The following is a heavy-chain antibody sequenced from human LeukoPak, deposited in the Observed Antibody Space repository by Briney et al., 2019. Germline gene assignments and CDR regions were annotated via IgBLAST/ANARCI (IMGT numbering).Heavy chain of an antibody. V-gene: IGHV3-48*01. CDR1: GFTFGYYS. Sequence: GGSLRLSCAASGFTFGYYSMYWVRQAPGRGLEWVSYISSRSSTIYYADSVKGRFTISRDNAKNSLYLQMNSLRAEDTALYYCARVRSGLHMDVWGQGTTVTVSS. CDR3: ARVRSGLHMDV. CDR2: ISSRSSTI. J-gene: IGHJ6*02. D-gene: IGHD2-15*01.